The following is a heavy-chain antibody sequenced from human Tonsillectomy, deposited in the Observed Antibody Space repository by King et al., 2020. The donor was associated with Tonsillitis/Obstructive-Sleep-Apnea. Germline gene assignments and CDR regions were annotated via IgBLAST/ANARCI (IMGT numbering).Heavy chain of an antibody. CDR3: ALWGGGGFDY. Sequence: VQLVESGGGLVQPGGSLRLSCAASVLTFRSYAMTWVRQAPGKGLEWVSVIGGSGCNTYYAESVKVRCTISRENSKNTLYLQMNSLRAEDTAVYYCALWGGGGFDYWGQGTLATVSS. J-gene: IGHJ4*02. D-gene: IGHD3-16*01. V-gene: IGHV3-23*04. CDR2: IGGSGCNT. CDR1: VLTFRSYA.